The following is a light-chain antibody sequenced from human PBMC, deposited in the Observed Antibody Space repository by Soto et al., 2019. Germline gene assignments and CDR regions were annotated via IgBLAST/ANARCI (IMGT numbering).Light chain of an antibody. V-gene: IGLV2-14*01. J-gene: IGLJ1*01. Sequence: QSVLTQPASVSGSPGQSITISCTGTSNDVGGYNYVSWYQQHLGKAPKLMIYEVSNRPSGISNRFSGSKSGNAASLTISGLQAEEEADYYCSSYTTSSTYVFGTGTKLTVL. CDR2: EVS. CDR3: SSYTTSSTYV. CDR1: SNDVGGYNY.